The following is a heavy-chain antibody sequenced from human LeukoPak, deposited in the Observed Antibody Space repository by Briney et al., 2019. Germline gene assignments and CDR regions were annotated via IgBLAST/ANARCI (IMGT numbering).Heavy chain of an antibody. V-gene: IGHV4-34*01. CDR1: GGPSRGDY. Sequence: PSEPFPSTSPAYGGPSRGDYWIGIRQPPGKGLEWIGEINHSGSANYNPSLKSRVTISADTSKNQFSLKFTVTAADTAMYYCARRDPDIVVEPAGKFEFWGQGVLVTVSS. CDR3: ARRDPDIVVEPAGKFEF. J-gene: IGHJ4*02. CDR2: INHSGSA. D-gene: IGHD2-2*01.